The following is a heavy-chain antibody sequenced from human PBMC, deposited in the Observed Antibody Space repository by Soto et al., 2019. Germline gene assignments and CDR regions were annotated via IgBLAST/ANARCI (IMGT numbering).Heavy chain of an antibody. D-gene: IGHD7-27*01. CDR2: LNAGDGNT. CDR1: GYTFSSYA. J-gene: IGHJ4*02. Sequence: ASVKVSCKASGYTFSSYAMHWVRQAPGQRLEWMGWLNAGDGNTKSSQKFQDRVTISRDTSACTAYMELTSLRSEDAAVYYCARDTGDGTFDVWGQGTLVTSPQ. CDR3: ARDTGDGTFDV. V-gene: IGHV1-3*01.